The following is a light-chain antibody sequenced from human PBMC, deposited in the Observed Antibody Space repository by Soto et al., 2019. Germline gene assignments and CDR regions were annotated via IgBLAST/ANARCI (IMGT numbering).Light chain of an antibody. J-gene: IGKJ1*01. V-gene: IGKV3-15*01. CDR3: QRQSNWPRT. CDR2: GAS. Sequence: EIVLTQSPVNLSVSPGERATLSCRASQSVSNHLAWYQQKPGQAPRLLLHGASTRATGIPARFSGSGSGTEFTLTISSLQSEDFAIYYCQRQSNWPRTFGQGTKVDIK. CDR1: QSVSNH.